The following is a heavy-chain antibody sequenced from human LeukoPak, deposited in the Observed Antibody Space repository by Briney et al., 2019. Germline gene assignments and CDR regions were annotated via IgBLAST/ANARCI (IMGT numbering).Heavy chain of an antibody. Sequence: SETLSLTCAVYGGSFSGYYWSWIRQPPGKGLEWIGEINHSGSTNYNPSLKSRVTISVDTSKNQFSLKLSSVTAADTAVYYCARDRNGDYPYAFDIWGQGTMVTVSS. CDR3: ARDRNGDYPYAFDI. D-gene: IGHD4-17*01. J-gene: IGHJ3*02. CDR2: INHSGST. V-gene: IGHV4-34*01. CDR1: GGSFSGYY.